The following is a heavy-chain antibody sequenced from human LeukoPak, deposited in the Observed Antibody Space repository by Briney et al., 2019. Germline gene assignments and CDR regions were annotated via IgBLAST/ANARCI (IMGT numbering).Heavy chain of an antibody. Sequence: GGSLGLSCAASGFTFDDYAMHWVRQAPGKGLEWVSGISWNSGSIGYADSVKGRFTISRDNAKNSLYLQMNSLRAEDTALYYCAKDMVRGVPHYGMDVWGQGTTVTVSS. CDR3: AKDMVRGVPHYGMDV. V-gene: IGHV3-9*01. J-gene: IGHJ6*02. D-gene: IGHD3-10*01. CDR1: GFTFDDYA. CDR2: ISWNSGSI.